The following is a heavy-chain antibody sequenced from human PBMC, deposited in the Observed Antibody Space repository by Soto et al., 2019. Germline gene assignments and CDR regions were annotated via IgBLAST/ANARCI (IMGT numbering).Heavy chain of an antibody. CDR2: IYYSGST. V-gene: IGHV4-59*01. J-gene: IGHJ6*02. CDR3: ARAGLGSGYYYYYYGMDV. D-gene: IGHD3-22*01. Sequence: PSETLSLTCTVSGGSISSYCWSWIRQPPGKGLEWIGYIYYSGSTNYNPSLKSRVTISVDTSKNQFSLKLSSVTAADTAVYYCARAGLGSGYYYYYYGMDVWGQGTTVTVPS. CDR1: GGSISSYC.